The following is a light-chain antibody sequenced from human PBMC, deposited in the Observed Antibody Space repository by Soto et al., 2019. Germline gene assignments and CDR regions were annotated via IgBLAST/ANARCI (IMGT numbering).Light chain of an antibody. V-gene: IGLV2-14*01. Sequence: QSALTQPASVSGSPGQSITISCTGTSNDVGGYDYVSWYQQHPGKAPKLVIYEVTNRPSGVSNRFSGSKSGNTAALTISGLQAEDEADYYCSSYTSDNTVVFGGGTKLTVL. CDR1: SNDVGGYDY. CDR3: SSYTSDNTVV. J-gene: IGLJ2*01. CDR2: EVT.